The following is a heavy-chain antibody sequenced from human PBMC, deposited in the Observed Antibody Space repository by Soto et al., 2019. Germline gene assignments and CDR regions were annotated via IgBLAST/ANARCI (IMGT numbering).Heavy chain of an antibody. CDR1: GGSFSGYF. Sequence: SETLSLTCAVYGGSFSGYFWSWIRQPPGKGLEWIGEINHSGSTNYNPSLKSRVTISVDTSKNQFSLKLSSVTAADTAVYYCARARAQLVLRYFSYYYGMDVWGQGTTVTVSS. CDR2: INHSGST. CDR3: ARARAQLVLRYFSYYYGMDV. D-gene: IGHD3-9*01. V-gene: IGHV4-34*01. J-gene: IGHJ6*02.